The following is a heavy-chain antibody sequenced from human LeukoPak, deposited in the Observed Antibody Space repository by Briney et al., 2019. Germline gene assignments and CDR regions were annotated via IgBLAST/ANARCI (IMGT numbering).Heavy chain of an antibody. CDR3: ARVFYCSGGICYLNS. D-gene: IGHD2-8*02. V-gene: IGHV1-2*02. CDR1: GYTFTGYY. J-gene: IGHJ4*02. CDR2: INPNSGGT. Sequence: ASVNVSCKASGYTFTGYYIHWVRQAPGQGLEWMGWINPNSGGTSYAQKFQGRVTMTRDTSITTAYMELSGLRFDDTAVYYCARVFYCSGGICYLNSWGQGTLVTVSS.